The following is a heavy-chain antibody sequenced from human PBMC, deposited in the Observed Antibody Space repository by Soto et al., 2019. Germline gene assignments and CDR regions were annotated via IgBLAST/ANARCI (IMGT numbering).Heavy chain of an antibody. CDR2: FNPNSGDT. CDR3: AREGGGIAAAGAGNDAFDI. D-gene: IGHD6-13*01. V-gene: IGHV1-2*04. CDR1: VFTSSG. J-gene: IGHJ3*02. Sequence: QDQLVQSGAEVKKPGASVKVSCKASVFTSSGIRWVRQAPGQGLEWMGWFNPNSGDTNYAQKFQGWVTMTRDTSITTAYMELSRLKSDDTAVYYCAREGGGIAAAGAGNDAFDIWGQGTMVTVSS.